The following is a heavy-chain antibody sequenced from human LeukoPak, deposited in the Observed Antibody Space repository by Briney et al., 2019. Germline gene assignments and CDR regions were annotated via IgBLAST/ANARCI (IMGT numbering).Heavy chain of an antibody. V-gene: IGHV4-34*01. CDR3: GRADTDSVVVPAAIRYFDY. CDR1: GGSFSGYY. Sequence: PSETLSLTCAVYGGSFSGYYWRWIRQPPGKGLEWIGEINHSGSTNYNPSLKSRVTISVDTYKNQFSLKLSSVTAADTAVYYCGRADTDSVVVPAAIRYFDYWGQGTLVTVSS. CDR2: INHSGST. D-gene: IGHD2-2*01. J-gene: IGHJ4*02.